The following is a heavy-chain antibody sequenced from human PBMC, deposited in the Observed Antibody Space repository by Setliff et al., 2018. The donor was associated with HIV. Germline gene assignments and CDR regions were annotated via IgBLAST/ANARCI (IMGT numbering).Heavy chain of an antibody. CDR2: IDPRDSET. V-gene: IGHV5-51*01. CDR3: VRRQQRPQNAIES. CDR1: GYILTGYW. J-gene: IGHJ4*02. Sequence: GESLKISCQVSGYILTGYWVGWVRQVPGKGLEWMGIIDPRDSETRYSPSFEGQVTVSVDRSINTAYLHWSSLKASDTAMYYCVRRQQRPQNAIESRGPGSLVTFSS. D-gene: IGHD6-25*01.